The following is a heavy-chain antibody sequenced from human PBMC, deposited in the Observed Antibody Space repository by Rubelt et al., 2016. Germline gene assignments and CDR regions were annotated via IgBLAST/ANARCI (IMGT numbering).Heavy chain of an antibody. CDR2: INHSGNT. D-gene: IGHD2/OR15-2a*01. J-gene: IGHJ4*02. CDR1: GGSFSDYY. Sequence: QVQLHQWGAGLLKPSETLSLICAVYGGSFSDYYWSWIRQPPGKGLEWIGEINHSGNTNYNPSLKTRVTISVDPSKSQCSLKLSSVTAADTAIYYCARRVTTYYCVDHWGRGTLVTVSS. CDR3: ARRVTTYYCVDH. V-gene: IGHV4-34*01.